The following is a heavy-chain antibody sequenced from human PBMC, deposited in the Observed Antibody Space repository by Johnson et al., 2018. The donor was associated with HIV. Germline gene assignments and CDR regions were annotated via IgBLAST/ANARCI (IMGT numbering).Heavy chain of an antibody. D-gene: IGHD2-15*01. CDR1: GFTVSSNY. CDR2: LYSDGGT. V-gene: IGHV3-66*02. J-gene: IGHJ3*02. CDR3: AREGIWYCSGGSCYGAFDI. Sequence: VQLVESGGGLVQPGGSLRLSCAASGFTVSSNYMSWVRQAPGKGLEWVSVLYSDGGTYYADSVKGRFTISRDNSKNTLYLQMNSLRAGDTAVYYCAREGIWYCSGGSCYGAFDIWGQGTMVTVSS.